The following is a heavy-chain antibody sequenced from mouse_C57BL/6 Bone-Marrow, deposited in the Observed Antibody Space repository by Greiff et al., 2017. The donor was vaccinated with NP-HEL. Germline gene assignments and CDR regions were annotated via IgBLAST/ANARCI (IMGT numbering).Heavy chain of an antibody. Sequence: EVQLQQSGPELVKPGASVKMSCKASGYTFTDSNMHWVKQSHGKSLEWIGYINPNNGGTSYNQKFKGKATLTVNKSSSTAYLELRSLTSEDSAVYYCARGFETVVAAEFAYWGQGTLVTVSA. J-gene: IGHJ3*01. CDR3: ARGFETVVAAEFAY. D-gene: IGHD1-1*01. CDR1: GYTFTDSN. CDR2: INPNNGGT. V-gene: IGHV1-22*01.